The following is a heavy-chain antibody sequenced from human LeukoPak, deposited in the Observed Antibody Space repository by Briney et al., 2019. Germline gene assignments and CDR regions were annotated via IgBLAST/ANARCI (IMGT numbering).Heavy chain of an antibody. D-gene: IGHD3-10*01. J-gene: IGHJ6*03. Sequence: PSETLSLTCTVSGGAIGNYYLNWIRQPAGKGLEWIGRIYSNGATSYNPSLKSRVTLSLDTPNNQISLRLTSVTAAASAIYYCARDFPILIWVGDLLSPEYYYFMDVWGKGTTVTVPS. V-gene: IGHV4-4*07. CDR1: GGAIGNYY. CDR3: ARDFPILIWVGDLLSPEYYYFMDV. CDR2: IYSNGAT.